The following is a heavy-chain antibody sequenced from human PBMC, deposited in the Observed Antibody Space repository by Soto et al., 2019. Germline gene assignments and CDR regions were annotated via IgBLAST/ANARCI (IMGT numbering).Heavy chain of an antibody. J-gene: IGHJ4*02. D-gene: IGHD2-21*02. Sequence: SVKVSCKASGGTFSSYAISWVRQAPGQGLEWMGGIIPIFGTADYAQKFQGRVTITADESASTAYMELSSLRSEDTAVYYCARSIVVVTALDYWGQGTQVTVSS. CDR2: IIPIFGTA. CDR3: ARSIVVVTALDY. V-gene: IGHV1-69*13. CDR1: GGTFSSYA.